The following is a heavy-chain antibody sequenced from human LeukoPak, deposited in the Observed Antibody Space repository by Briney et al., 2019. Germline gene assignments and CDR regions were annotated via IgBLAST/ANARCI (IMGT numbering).Heavy chain of an antibody. CDR3: ARDRRRDYYDSSGTNAFDI. Sequence: SETLSLTCTVSGGSISSYYWSWIRQPAGKGLEWVGRIYTSGITNYNPSLKSRVTMSVDTSKNQFSLKLSSVTATDTAVYYCARDRRRDYYDSSGTNAFDIWGQGTMVTVSS. CDR2: IYTSGIT. CDR1: GGSISSYY. J-gene: IGHJ3*02. V-gene: IGHV4-4*07. D-gene: IGHD3-22*01.